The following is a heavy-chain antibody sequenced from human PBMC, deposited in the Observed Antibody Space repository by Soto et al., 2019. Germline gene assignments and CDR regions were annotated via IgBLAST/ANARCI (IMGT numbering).Heavy chain of an antibody. CDR3: ARDLEPQYFDY. CDR2: LSTYNGNT. D-gene: IGHD1-1*01. CDR1: GYTFTSYG. J-gene: IGHJ4*02. V-gene: IGHV1-18*01. Sequence: QVQLVQSGAEVKKPGASVKVSCKTSGYTFTSYGISWVRQAPGQGLEWMGWLSTYNGNTRYAQKLQGRVTMTKDTSTSTAYMELRSLRSDDTAVYYCARDLEPQYFDYWGQGTLVTVSS.